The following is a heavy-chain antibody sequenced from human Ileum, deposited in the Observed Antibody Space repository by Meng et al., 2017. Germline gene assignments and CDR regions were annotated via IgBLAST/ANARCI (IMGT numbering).Heavy chain of an antibody. V-gene: IGHV4-4*02. J-gene: IGHJ4*02. CDR2: IHHSGST. CDR1: GGSISFGYW. D-gene: IGHD2-21*01. Sequence: QVQRQESGPGLVKPSGTLSLTCAGSGGSISFGYWWSWVRQPPGQGLEWIGEIHHSGSTNYNPSLKSRVTLSVDNSNNQFSLSLTSVTAADTAVYYCARNGDYSADHWGQGILVTVSS. CDR3: ARNGDYSADH.